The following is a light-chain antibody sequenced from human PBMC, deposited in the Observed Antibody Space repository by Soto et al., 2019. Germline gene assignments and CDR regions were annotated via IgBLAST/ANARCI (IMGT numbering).Light chain of an antibody. Sequence: QSALTQPASVSGSPGQSITISCTGTSSDFGGYNYVSWYQQHPGKAPKLMIYDVSNRPSGVSNRFSGSNSGNTASLTISGLQAEDEADYYCSSYTSSSTLFGGGTKVTVL. CDR3: SSYTSSSTL. V-gene: IGLV2-14*03. J-gene: IGLJ2*01. CDR1: SSDFGGYNY. CDR2: DVS.